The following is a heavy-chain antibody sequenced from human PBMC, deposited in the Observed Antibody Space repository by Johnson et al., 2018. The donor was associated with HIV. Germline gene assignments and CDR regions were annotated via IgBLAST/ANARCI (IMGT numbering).Heavy chain of an antibody. Sequence: VQLVESGGGLVQPGGSLRLSCAASGFTFSSYAMSWVRQAPGKELEWVSAISGGGGSTYYADSVKGRFTISRDNSKNTLYLQMNSLRAEDTAVYFRARDIQYGDYSSAASDIWGQGTMVTVSS. J-gene: IGHJ3*02. CDR1: GFTFSSYA. V-gene: IGHV3-23*04. CDR2: ISGGGGST. D-gene: IGHD4-17*01. CDR3: ARDIQYGDYSSAASDI.